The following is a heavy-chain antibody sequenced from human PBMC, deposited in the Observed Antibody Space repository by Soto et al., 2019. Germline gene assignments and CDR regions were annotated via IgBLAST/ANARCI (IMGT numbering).Heavy chain of an antibody. CDR2: IIPIFGTA. Sequence: ASVKVSCKASGGTFSSYAISWVRQAPGQGLEWMGGIIPIFGTANYAQKFQGRVTITAEESTSTAYMELSSRRSEDTAVYYCASRSVRETLRYFDWLLYEATDHRAYYYYGMDVWGQGTTVTVSS. CDR1: GGTFSSYA. J-gene: IGHJ6*02. D-gene: IGHD3-9*01. V-gene: IGHV1-69*13. CDR3: ASRSVRETLRYFDWLLYEATDHRAYYYYGMDV.